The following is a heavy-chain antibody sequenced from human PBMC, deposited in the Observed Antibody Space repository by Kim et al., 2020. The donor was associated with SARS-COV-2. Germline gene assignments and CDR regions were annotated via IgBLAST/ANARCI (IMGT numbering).Heavy chain of an antibody. CDR1: GFTFGDYA. Sequence: GGSLRLSCKASGFTFGDYAMTWVRQGPGEGLEWVGFIRSKAYGGTAEHAASVKGRFNISRDDSESIAYLQMNSLKTEDTAVYYCAYTQYYDSSGEYYFDYWGQGTLVTVSP. CDR3: AYTQYYDSSGEYYFDY. V-gene: IGHV3-49*04. CDR2: IRSKAYGGTA. D-gene: IGHD3-22*01. J-gene: IGHJ4*02.